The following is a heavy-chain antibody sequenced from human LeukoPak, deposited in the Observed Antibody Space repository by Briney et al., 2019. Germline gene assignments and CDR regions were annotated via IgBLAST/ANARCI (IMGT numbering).Heavy chain of an antibody. D-gene: IGHD4-17*01. Sequence: ASVKVSCKVSGYTLTELSMHWVRQAPGKGLEWMGGFDPEDGETIYAQKFQGRVTMTEDTSTDTAYMEPSSLRSEDTAVYYCATSPRPVYGAPSGYWGQGTLVTVSS. V-gene: IGHV1-24*01. CDR1: GYTLTELS. J-gene: IGHJ4*02. CDR2: FDPEDGET. CDR3: ATSPRPVYGAPSGY.